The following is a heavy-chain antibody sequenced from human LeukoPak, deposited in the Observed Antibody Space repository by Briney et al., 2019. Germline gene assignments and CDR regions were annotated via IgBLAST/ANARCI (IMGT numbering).Heavy chain of an antibody. CDR3: TRRVSATRWFDP. CDR1: GFTFSSYW. J-gene: IGHJ5*02. V-gene: IGHV3-74*01. Sequence: GGSLRLSCAASGFTFSSYWMHWVRQAPGKGLVWVSRINSDGSTTNYADSVKGRFTISRDNAENTLYLQMNSLRVEDTAVYYCTRRVSATRWFDPWGQETLVTVSS. CDR2: INSDGSTT. D-gene: IGHD2-15*01.